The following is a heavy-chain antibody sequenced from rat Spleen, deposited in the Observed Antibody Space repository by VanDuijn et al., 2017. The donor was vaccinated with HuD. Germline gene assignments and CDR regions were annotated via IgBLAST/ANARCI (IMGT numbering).Heavy chain of an antibody. J-gene: IGHJ4*01. CDR1: GFSLNNYG. CDR3: ARDRGYSGDDVMDA. D-gene: IGHD1-1*01. Sequence: QVQLKESGPGLVQPSQTLSLTCTVSGFSLNNYGVIWVRQPPGKGLEWMGLIWGDGSTNYNSALKSRLSISRDTSKSQVFLKMNSLQTEDTAIYFCARDRGYSGDDVMDAWGQGASVTVSS. CDR2: IWGDGST. V-gene: IGHV2-13*01.